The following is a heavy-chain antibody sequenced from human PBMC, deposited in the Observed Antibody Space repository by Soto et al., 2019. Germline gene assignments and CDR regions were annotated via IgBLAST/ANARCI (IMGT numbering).Heavy chain of an antibody. CDR3: ARSKTIVMPGFDH. CDR2: INTGNGDS. J-gene: IGHJ4*02. Sequence: ASVKVSCKTSGYVFTSFAIHWMRQAPGQGPEWMRWINTGNGDSKYSEKFQDRVTITRDTSATTAYMELSSLRSEDTAVYYCARSKTIVMPGFDHWGQGTLVTVSS. CDR1: GYVFTSFA. D-gene: IGHD2-21*01. V-gene: IGHV1-3*04.